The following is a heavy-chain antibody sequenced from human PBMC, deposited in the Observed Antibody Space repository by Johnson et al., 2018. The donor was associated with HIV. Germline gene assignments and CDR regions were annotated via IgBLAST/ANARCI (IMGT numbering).Heavy chain of an antibody. CDR2: INSDGTTT. CDR1: GFSFSSYW. Sequence: VQLVESGGGLVQPGGSLRLSCAVSGFSFSSYWMHWVRQPPGKGLVWVSRINSDGTTTTYADSVKGRFTISRDNSKNTLYLQMNSLGAEDTAVYYCAKNARNYYDTWGQGTMVTVSS. J-gene: IGHJ3*02. V-gene: IGHV3-74*01. D-gene: IGHD3-10*01. CDR3: AKNARNYYDT.